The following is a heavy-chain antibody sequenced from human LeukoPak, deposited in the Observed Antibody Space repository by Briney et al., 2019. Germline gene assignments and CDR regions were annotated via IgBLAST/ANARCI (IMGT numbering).Heavy chain of an antibody. J-gene: IGHJ4*02. CDR2: TYYRSKWSD. Sequence: PSQTLSLTCAISGASVSSNTAAWNWFRQSPSRGLEWLGRTYYRSKWSDDYELSLKSRISINADTSKNQFSLQLSSVSPEDTAVYFCAREGGYGIIDFWGQGTLVTVSS. V-gene: IGHV6-1*01. CDR3: AREGGYGIIDF. CDR1: GASVSSNTAA. D-gene: IGHD5-12*01.